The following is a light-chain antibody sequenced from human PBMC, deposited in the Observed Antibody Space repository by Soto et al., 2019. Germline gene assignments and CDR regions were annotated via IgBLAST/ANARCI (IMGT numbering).Light chain of an antibody. Sequence: QSVLPQPASVSGSPGQSITISCTGTSSDVGGYNYVSWYQQHPGKAPKLMIYDVSNRPSGVSNRFSGSKSGNTASLTISGLQAEDEADYYCSSYTSSNTYVFGTGTKLTVL. CDR1: SSDVGGYNY. CDR3: SSYTSSNTYV. V-gene: IGLV2-14*01. J-gene: IGLJ1*01. CDR2: DVS.